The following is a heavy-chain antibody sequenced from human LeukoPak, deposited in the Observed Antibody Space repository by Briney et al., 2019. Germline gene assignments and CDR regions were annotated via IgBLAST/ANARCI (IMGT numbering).Heavy chain of an antibody. CDR1: GGTFSSYA. CDR2: INTNTGNP. D-gene: IGHD1-14*01. J-gene: IGHJ5*02. Sequence: GASVKASCKASGGTFSSYAISWVRQAPGQGLEWMGWINTNTGNPTYAQGFTGRFVFSLDTSVSTAYLQISSLKAEDTAVYYCARDAPGKYFVWFDPWGQGTLVTVSS. CDR3: ARDAPGKYFVWFDP. V-gene: IGHV7-4-1*02.